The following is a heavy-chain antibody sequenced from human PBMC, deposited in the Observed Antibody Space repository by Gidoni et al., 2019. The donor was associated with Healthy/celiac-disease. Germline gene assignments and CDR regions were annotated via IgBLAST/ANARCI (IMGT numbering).Heavy chain of an antibody. CDR2: ISGSGGST. D-gene: IGHD3-3*01. CDR3: AKFTIFGVVHHYGMDV. Sequence: EVQLLESGGGLVQPGGSLRLSCAASGFTFSSYAMSWVRQAPGKGLEWVSAISGSGGSTYYAHSVKGRFTISRDNSKNTLYLQMNSLRAEDTAVYYCAKFTIFGVVHHYGMDVWGQGTTVTVSS. V-gene: IGHV3-23*01. J-gene: IGHJ6*02. CDR1: GFTFSSYA.